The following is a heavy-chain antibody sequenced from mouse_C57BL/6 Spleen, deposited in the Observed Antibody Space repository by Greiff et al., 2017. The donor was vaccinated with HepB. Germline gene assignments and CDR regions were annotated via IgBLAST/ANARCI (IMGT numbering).Heavy chain of an antibody. CDR3: TRADYGSPFAY. J-gene: IGHJ3*01. CDR1: GFTFSSYA. D-gene: IGHD1-1*01. Sequence: EVMLVESGEGLVKPGGSLKLSCAASGFTFSSYAMSWVRQTPEKRLEWVAYISSGGDYIYYADTVKGRFTISRDNARNTLYLQMSSLKSEDTAMYYCTRADYGSPFAYWGQGTLVTVSA. V-gene: IGHV5-9-1*02. CDR2: ISSGGDYI.